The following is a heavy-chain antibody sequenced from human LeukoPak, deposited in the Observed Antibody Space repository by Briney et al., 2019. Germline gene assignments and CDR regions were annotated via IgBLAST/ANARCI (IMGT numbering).Heavy chain of an antibody. CDR1: GYTFTSYG. CDR3: ARVSRYDLWSGYYPFDY. D-gene: IGHD3-3*01. CDR2: ISAYNGNT. Sequence: ASVKVSCKASGYTFTSYGISWVRQAPGQGLEWMGWISAYNGNTNYAQKLQGRVTMTPDTSTNTAYMELRSLRSDDTAVYYCARVSRYDLWSGYYPFDYWGQGTLVTVSS. V-gene: IGHV1-18*01. J-gene: IGHJ4*02.